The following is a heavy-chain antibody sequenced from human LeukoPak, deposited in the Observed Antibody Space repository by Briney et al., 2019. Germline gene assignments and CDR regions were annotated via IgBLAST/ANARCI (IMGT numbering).Heavy chain of an antibody. CDR1: GYTFTSYG. CDR3: ARDRYSYGSYIYGMDV. Sequence: SVKVSCKASGYTFTSYGISWVRQAPGQGLEWMGGVIPIFGTANYAQKFQGRVTITADESTSTAYMELSSLRSEDTAVYYCARDRYSYGSYIYGMDVWGQGTTVTVSS. CDR2: VIPIFGTA. V-gene: IGHV1-69*13. J-gene: IGHJ6*02. D-gene: IGHD5-18*01.